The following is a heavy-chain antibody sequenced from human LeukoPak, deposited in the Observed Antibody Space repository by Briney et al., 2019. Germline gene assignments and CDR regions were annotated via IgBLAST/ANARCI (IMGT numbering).Heavy chain of an antibody. Sequence: QSGGSLRLSCAASGFTFSSYAMSWVRQAPGEGLEWVSAISGSGGSTYYADSVKGRFTISRDNSKNTLYLQMNSLRAEDTAVYYCAKGPDPDYYYYYMDVWGKGTTVTVSS. CDR3: AKGPDPDYYYYYMDV. V-gene: IGHV3-23*01. CDR1: GFTFSSYA. CDR2: ISGSGGST. J-gene: IGHJ6*03.